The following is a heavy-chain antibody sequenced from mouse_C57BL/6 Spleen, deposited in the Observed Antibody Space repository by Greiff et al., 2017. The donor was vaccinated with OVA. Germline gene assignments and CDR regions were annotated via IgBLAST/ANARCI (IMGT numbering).Heavy chain of an antibody. CDR1: GFTFGSYA. V-gene: IGHV5-4*03. D-gene: IGHD4-1*01. J-gene: IGHJ2*01. CDR2: ISDGGSYT. CDR3: ASELGQGY. Sequence: EVKLMESGGGLVKPGGSLKLSCAASGFTFGSYAMSWVRQTPEKRLEWVATISDGGSYTYYPDNVKGRFTISRDNAKNNLYLQMSHLKSEDTAMYYCASELGQGYWGQGTTLTVSS.